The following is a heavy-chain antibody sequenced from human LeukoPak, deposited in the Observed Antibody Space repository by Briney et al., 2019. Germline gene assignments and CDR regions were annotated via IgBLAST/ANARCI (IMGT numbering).Heavy chain of an antibody. CDR1: GFTFSSYE. CDR3: ASFSNYYGMDV. V-gene: IGHV3-48*03. Sequence: GGSLRLSCAASGFTFSSYEMNWVRQAPGKGLDRVSYISSSGSTIYYADSVKGRFTISRDNAKNSLYLQMNSLRAEDTAVYYCASFSNYYGMDVWGKGTTVTVSS. CDR2: ISSSGSTI. J-gene: IGHJ6*04.